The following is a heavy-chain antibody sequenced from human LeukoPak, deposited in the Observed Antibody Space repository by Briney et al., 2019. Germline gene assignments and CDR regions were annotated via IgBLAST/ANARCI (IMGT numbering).Heavy chain of an antibody. Sequence: GGSLRLSCAASGFTFSSYETNWVRQAPGKGLEWVSYISSSGSTIYYADSVKGRFTISRDNAKNSLYLQMNSLRAEDTAVYYCASTYYYDSSGYPGAFDIWGQGTMVTVSS. CDR3: ASTYYYDSSGYPGAFDI. CDR1: GFTFSSYE. J-gene: IGHJ3*02. CDR2: ISSSGSTI. V-gene: IGHV3-48*03. D-gene: IGHD3-22*01.